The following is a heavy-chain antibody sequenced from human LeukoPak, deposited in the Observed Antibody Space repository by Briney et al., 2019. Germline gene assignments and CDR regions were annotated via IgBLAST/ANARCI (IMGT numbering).Heavy chain of an antibody. CDR3: ARYYYDSSGYSIPDY. J-gene: IGHJ4*02. V-gene: IGHV4-39*07. Sequence: PSETLSLTCTVSGGSISSSSYYRGWIRQPPGKGLEWIGSIYYSGSTYYNPSLKSRVTISVDTSKNQFSLKLSSSTAADTAVYYCARYYYDSSGYSIPDYWGQGTLVTVSS. D-gene: IGHD3-22*01. CDR2: IYYSGST. CDR1: GGSISSSSYY.